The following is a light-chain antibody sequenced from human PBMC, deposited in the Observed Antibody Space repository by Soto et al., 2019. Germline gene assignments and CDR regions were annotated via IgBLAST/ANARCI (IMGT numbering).Light chain of an antibody. CDR2: ENN. CDR1: SGSIANNY. CDR3: QSYYSDVVV. J-gene: IGLJ2*01. Sequence: NFMLTQPHSVSESPGKTLGISGTRSSGSIANNYVQWYQQRPGSAPTTVIYENNQRLSGVPDRFSGSTDGSSNSASLTISGLQTEDEADYYGQSYYSDVVVFGGGPKLTVL. V-gene: IGLV6-57*04.